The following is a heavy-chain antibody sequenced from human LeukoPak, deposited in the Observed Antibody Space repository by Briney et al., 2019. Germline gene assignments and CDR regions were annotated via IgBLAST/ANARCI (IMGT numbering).Heavy chain of an antibody. CDR3: ARGYSYGYLPGY. CDR2: IYTSGST. D-gene: IGHD5-18*01. V-gene: IGHV4-4*09. Sequence: SETLSLTCTVSGGSIGSYYWSWIRQPPGKGLEWIGYIYTSGSTNYNPSLKSRVTISVDTSKNQFSLKLSSVTAADTAVYYCARGYSYGYLPGYWGQGTLVTVSS. J-gene: IGHJ4*02. CDR1: GGSIGSYY.